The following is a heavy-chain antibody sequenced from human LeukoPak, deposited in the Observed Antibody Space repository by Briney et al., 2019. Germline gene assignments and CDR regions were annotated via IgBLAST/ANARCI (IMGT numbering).Heavy chain of an antibody. V-gene: IGHV3-23*01. J-gene: IGHJ4*02. CDR1: GFTFSSCA. D-gene: IGHD6-13*01. CDR3: AKGSGYSTSWYYDY. Sequence: GRSLRLSCAASGFTFSSCAMSWVRQAPGKGLEWVSHISGSGDNIDYADSVKGRFTISRDNSKSTFYLQMYSLRAEDTAIYYCAKGSGYSTSWYYDYWGQGTLVTVSS. CDR2: ISGSGDNI.